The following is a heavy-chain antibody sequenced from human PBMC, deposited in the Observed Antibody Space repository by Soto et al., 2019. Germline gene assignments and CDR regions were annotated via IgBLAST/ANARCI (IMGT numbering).Heavy chain of an antibody. CDR3: VRSGTARLLRHSWFDT. CDR1: GFTFNTYD. V-gene: IGHV3-21*01. CDR2: ITTSSAYI. D-gene: IGHD2-21*01. J-gene: IGHJ5*02. Sequence: VQLVESGGGLVKPGGSLRLSCAASGFTFNTYDMNWVRQAPGKGLEWVSSITTSSAYIYYADSLKCRITISRDNAKNSLFLQMNSLRAEDTAVYYCVRSGTARLLRHSWFDTWGQGTLVTVSS.